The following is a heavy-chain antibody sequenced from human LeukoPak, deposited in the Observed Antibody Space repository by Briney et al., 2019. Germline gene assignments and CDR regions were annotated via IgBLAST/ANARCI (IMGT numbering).Heavy chain of an antibody. D-gene: IGHD6-19*01. V-gene: IGHV1-2*02. CDR2: INPNTGGT. Sequence: ASVKVSCKASGYIFTGYYIYWVRHAPGQGLEWMGWINPNTGGTNYAPKYQGRVTLTRDTSISTVYMEVSSLTSDDTAVYYCARDSGAYWGQGTLVTVSS. J-gene: IGHJ4*02. CDR1: GYIFTGYY. CDR3: ARDSGAY.